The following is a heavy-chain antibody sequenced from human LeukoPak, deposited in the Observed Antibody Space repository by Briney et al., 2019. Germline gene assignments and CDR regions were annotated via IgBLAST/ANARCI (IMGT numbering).Heavy chain of an antibody. Sequence: GVSLRLSCAASGLTFSDDYMSWIRQAPGKGLEWVSYISSSGSTIYYADSVKGRFTVSRDNAKNSLYLQMNSLRAEGTAVYYCARVRAPYCSSTSCSNIRFDPWGQGTLVTVSS. V-gene: IGHV3-11*01. D-gene: IGHD2-2*01. CDR2: ISSSGSTI. CDR3: ARVRAPYCSSTSCSNIRFDP. J-gene: IGHJ5*02. CDR1: GLTFSDDY.